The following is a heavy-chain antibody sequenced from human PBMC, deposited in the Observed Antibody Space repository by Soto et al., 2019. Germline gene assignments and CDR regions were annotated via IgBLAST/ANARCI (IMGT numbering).Heavy chain of an antibody. Sequence: LRLSCAASGFTFSSYSIHWVRQSPGKGLEWVAVISYDGSNKYYADSVKGRFTISRDNSKNTLYLQMNSLRAEDTAVYYCAREEGTAMVPDYFDYWGQGTLVTVSS. CDR1: GFTFSSYS. V-gene: IGHV3-30-3*01. CDR2: ISYDGSNK. J-gene: IGHJ4*02. D-gene: IGHD5-18*01. CDR3: AREEGTAMVPDYFDY.